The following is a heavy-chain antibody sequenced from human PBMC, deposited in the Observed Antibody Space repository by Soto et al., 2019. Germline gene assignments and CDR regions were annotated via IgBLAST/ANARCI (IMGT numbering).Heavy chain of an antibody. CDR1: GGSISSYY. V-gene: IGHV4-59*08. J-gene: IGHJ3*02. D-gene: IGHD5-12*01. CDR2: IYYSGST. CDR3: ASSDIVATIGNAFDI. Sequence: QVQLQESAPGLVKPSETLSLTCTVSGGSISSYYWSWIRQPPGKGLEWIGYIYYSGSTNYNPSLKSRVTISVDTSKNQFSLKLSSVTAADTAVYYCASSDIVATIGNAFDIWGQGTMVTVSS.